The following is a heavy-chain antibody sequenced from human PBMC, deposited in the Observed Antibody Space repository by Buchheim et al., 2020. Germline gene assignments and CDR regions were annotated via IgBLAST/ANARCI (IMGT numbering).Heavy chain of an antibody. Sequence: EVQLVESGGGLVQPGGSLRLSCAASGFTFSSYWMSWVRQAPGKGLEWVANIKQDGSEKYYVDSVKGRFTISRYNAKNSLYLQMNSLRAKDTAVYYCAARYCSSTSCYLHNWFDPWGQGTL. CDR1: GFTFSSYW. CDR3: AARYCSSTSCYLHNWFDP. D-gene: IGHD2-2*01. V-gene: IGHV3-7*03. CDR2: IKQDGSEK. J-gene: IGHJ5*02.